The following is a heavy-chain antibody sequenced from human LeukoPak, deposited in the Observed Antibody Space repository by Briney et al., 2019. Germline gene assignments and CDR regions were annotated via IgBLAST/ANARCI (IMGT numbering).Heavy chain of an antibody. CDR1: GGSISSGSYY. V-gene: IGHV4-39*01. CDR3: ARHPPRDGSAFDY. Sequence: SETLSLTCSVSGGSISSGSYYWGWIRQPPGKGLEWIASMYYGGTTFYSPSLKSRVTISVDTSKNQLSLKLGSVTAADTAVYYCARHPPRDGSAFDYWGQGTLVTVSS. J-gene: IGHJ4*02. CDR2: MYYGGTT.